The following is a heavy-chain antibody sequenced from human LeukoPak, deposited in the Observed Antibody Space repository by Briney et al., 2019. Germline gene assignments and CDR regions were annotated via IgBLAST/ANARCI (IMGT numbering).Heavy chain of an antibody. Sequence: PGGSLRLSCAASGFTFSGRWMSWVRQAPGKGLEWVANIKPDGSEKNYVDSVKGRFTISRDNAKSSLYLQMNSLRAEDTAVYYCARDLYCSGDSCYSGLKYWGQGTLVTVSS. CDR2: IKPDGSEK. V-gene: IGHV3-7*01. D-gene: IGHD2-15*01. J-gene: IGHJ4*02. CDR1: GFTFSGRW. CDR3: ARDLYCSGDSCYSGLKY.